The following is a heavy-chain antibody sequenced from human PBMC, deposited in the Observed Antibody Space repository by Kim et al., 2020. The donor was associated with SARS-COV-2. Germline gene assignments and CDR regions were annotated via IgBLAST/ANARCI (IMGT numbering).Heavy chain of an antibody. CDR2: ISAHSGNT. D-gene: IGHD5-18*01. J-gene: IGHJ3*02. Sequence: ASVKVSCKASGYSFSYYGISWVRQAPGQGLKWVGWISAHSGNTTYAQRLQGRVTLTTDTSTTTAHMDLRSLRSDDTAVYFCARVQYSYGDGFDIWGQGTMVTVSS. CDR1: GYSFSYYG. CDR3: ARVQYSYGDGFDI. V-gene: IGHV1-18*01.